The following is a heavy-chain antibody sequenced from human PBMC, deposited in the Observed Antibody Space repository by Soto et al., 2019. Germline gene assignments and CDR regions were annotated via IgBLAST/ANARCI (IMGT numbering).Heavy chain of an antibody. CDR1: GGSITSGGYY. Sequence: QVQLQESGPGLVKPSQTLSLTCSVSGGSITSGGYYWNWIRQHPGKGLEWIGYMYNGESTKYNPSLRSRLSISVDTSKNQFSLKLSSVTAADTAVYYCARDARGSANRGWFDPWGQGALVTVSS. D-gene: IGHD3-10*01. J-gene: IGHJ5*02. V-gene: IGHV4-31*03. CDR2: MYNGEST. CDR3: ARDARGSANRGWFDP.